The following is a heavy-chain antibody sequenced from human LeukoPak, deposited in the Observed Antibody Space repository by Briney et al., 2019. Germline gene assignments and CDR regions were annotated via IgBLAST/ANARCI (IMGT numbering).Heavy chain of an antibody. CDR2: IKKDGSEK. J-gene: IGHJ4*02. V-gene: IGHV3-7*01. Sequence: GGSLRLSCVGSGFTFSSYLMTWVRQAPGKGLEWVAHIKKDGSEKDYVDSVKGRFTISRDNAKNSLYLQMNSLRAEDTAVYYCARASSLGYWGQGTLVTVSS. CDR3: ARASSLGY. D-gene: IGHD6-13*01. CDR1: GFTFSSYL.